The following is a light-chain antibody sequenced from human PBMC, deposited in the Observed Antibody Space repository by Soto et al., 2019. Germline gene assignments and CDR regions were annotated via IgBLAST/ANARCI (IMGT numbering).Light chain of an antibody. V-gene: IGLV2-8*01. CDR2: EVS. J-gene: IGLJ2*01. CDR3: SSYAGGNNLV. Sequence: QSALTQPPSASGSPGQSVTISCTGTSSDVGDYNFVSWYQLHPGKAPKLMIYEVSKRPSGVPDRFSGSKSGNTASLTVSGLQAEDEADYYCSSYAGGNNLVFGGGTKLTVL. CDR1: SSDVGDYNF.